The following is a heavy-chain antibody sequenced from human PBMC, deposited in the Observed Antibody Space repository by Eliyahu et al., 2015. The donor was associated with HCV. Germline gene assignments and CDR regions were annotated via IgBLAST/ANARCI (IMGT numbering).Heavy chain of an antibody. CDR2: IIPIFGPA. CDR3: ARTYYTSGISYYYYGMDV. J-gene: IGHJ6*02. Sequence: VKVSCKASGGTFTSFAVSWVRQAPGQGLEWMGGIIPIFGPAHYSRTLQGRLTITADESTTTAYMELSSLRSEDTAVYYCARTYYTSGISYYYYGMDVWGQGTTVTVSS. CDR1: GGTFTSFA. V-gene: IGHV1-69*01. D-gene: IGHD3-10*01.